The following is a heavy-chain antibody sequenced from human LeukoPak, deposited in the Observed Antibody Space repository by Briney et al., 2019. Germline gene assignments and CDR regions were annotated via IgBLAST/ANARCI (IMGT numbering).Heavy chain of an antibody. Sequence: PGGSLRLSCAASGFTFDDYGMSWVRQAPGKGLEWVSGINWNGGSTGYADSVKGRFTISRDNSKNTLYLQMNSLRAEDTAVYYCAKGIRRGYDSTNGYFQHWGQGTLVTVSS. CDR3: AKGIRRGYDSTNGYFQH. D-gene: IGHD3-22*01. CDR1: GFTFDDYG. V-gene: IGHV3-20*04. J-gene: IGHJ1*01. CDR2: INWNGGST.